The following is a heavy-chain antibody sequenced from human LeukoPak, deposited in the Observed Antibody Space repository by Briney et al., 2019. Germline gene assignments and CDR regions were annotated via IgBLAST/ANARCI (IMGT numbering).Heavy chain of an antibody. J-gene: IGHJ4*02. CDR3: AKDGGRGFNYGLYYFDH. Sequence: ASVKVSCKTSGYTFSGYYTHWVRQAPGQGLEWMGWINPNSGDTNYAQKFQGRVTMTRDTSISTAYMELSRLRSDDTAIYYCAKDGGRGFNYGLYYFDHWGQGTLVTVSS. CDR1: GYTFSGYY. CDR2: INPNSGDT. D-gene: IGHD5-18*01. V-gene: IGHV1-2*02.